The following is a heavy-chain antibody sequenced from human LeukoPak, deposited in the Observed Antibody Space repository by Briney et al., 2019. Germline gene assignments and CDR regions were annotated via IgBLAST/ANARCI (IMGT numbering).Heavy chain of an antibody. D-gene: IGHD5-18*01. CDR3: ARGSGYSYGAVGY. CDR2: INSDGSST. J-gene: IGHJ4*02. CDR1: GFTFSSYW. V-gene: IGHV3-74*01. Sequence: GGSLRLSCAASGFTFSSYWMHWVRQAPGKGLVWFSRINSDGSSTSYADSVKGRFTISRDNAKNTLYLQMNSLRAEDTVVYYCARGSGYSYGAVGYWGQGTLVTVSS.